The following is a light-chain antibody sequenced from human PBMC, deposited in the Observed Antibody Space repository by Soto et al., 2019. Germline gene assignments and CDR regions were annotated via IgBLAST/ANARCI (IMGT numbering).Light chain of an antibody. V-gene: IGLV2-14*01. CDR2: DVN. Sequence: QSVLTQPASVSGSPGQSITISCTGTSSDVGGYNYVSWYQQHPGKAPKLMIYDVNNRPSGVSNRFSGSKSGNTASLTTSGLQAEDEADYYCSSYTGSSTYVVFGGGTQLTVL. J-gene: IGLJ2*01. CDR1: SSDVGGYNY. CDR3: SSYTGSSTYVV.